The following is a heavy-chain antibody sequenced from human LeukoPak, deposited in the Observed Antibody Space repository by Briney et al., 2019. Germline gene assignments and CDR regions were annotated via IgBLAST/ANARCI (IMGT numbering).Heavy chain of an antibody. CDR3: ARGSIVGATFDYFDY. D-gene: IGHD1-26*01. Sequence: ASVKVSCKASGGTFSSYAISWVRQAPGQGLEWMGGIIPIFGTANYAQKFQGRVTVTRDTSISTAYMDLSRLRSDDTAVYYCARGSIVGATFDYFDYWGQGTLVTVSS. V-gene: IGHV1-69*05. CDR2: IIPIFGTA. J-gene: IGHJ4*02. CDR1: GGTFSSYA.